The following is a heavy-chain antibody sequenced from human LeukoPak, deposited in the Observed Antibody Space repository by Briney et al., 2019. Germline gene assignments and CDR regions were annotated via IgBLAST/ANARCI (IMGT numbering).Heavy chain of an antibody. CDR3: ANNVLLWFGEFH. CDR1: GFTFSSYA. J-gene: IGHJ4*02. Sequence: GGSLRLSCAASGFTFSSYAMSWVRQAPGKGLEWVSAISGSGGSTYYADSVKGRFTISRDNSKNTLYLQMNSLRVEDTAVYYCANNVLLWFGEFHWGQGTLVTVSS. D-gene: IGHD3-10*01. V-gene: IGHV3-23*01. CDR2: ISGSGGST.